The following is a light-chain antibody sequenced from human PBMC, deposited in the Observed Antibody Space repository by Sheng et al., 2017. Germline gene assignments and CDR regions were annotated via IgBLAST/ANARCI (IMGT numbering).Light chain of an antibody. CDR2: GAS. V-gene: IGKV3-15*01. CDR1: QSVSSD. CDR3: HQYNNWPRT. J-gene: IGKJ1*01. Sequence: ILVTQSPATLSVSPGERATLFCRASQSVSSDLAWYQQKPGQAPRLLLYGASTRAPGVPARFSGRGSGTEFTLTVSSLQSEDFAIYYCHQYNNWPRTFGQGTKVEI.